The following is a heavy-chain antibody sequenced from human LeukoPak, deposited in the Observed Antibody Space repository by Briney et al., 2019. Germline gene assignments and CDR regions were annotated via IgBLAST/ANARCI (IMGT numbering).Heavy chain of an antibody. CDR2: INPNSGGT. CDR3: ARAYDSSGYYYVRFDY. D-gene: IGHD3-22*01. CDR1: GYTFTGNY. J-gene: IGHJ4*02. Sequence: ASVKVSCKASGYTFTGNYMHWVRQAPGQGLEWMGWINPNSGGTNYAQKFQGRVTMTRDTSISTAYMELSRLRSDDTAVYYCARAYDSSGYYYVRFDYWGQGTLVTVSS. V-gene: IGHV1-2*02.